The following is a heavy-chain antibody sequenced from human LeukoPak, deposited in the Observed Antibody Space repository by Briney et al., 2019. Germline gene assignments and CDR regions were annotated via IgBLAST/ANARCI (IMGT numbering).Heavy chain of an antibody. CDR1: GGTFSSYA. CDR2: INPSGGST. CDR3: ARDAYDSSGSVRFDL. D-gene: IGHD3-22*01. J-gene: IGHJ2*01. V-gene: IGHV1-46*01. Sequence: GASVKVSCKASGGTFSSYAISWVRQAPGQGLEWMGIINPSGGSTSYAQKFQGRVTMTRDTSTSTVYMELSSLRSEDTAVYYCARDAYDSSGSVRFDLWGRGTLVTVSS.